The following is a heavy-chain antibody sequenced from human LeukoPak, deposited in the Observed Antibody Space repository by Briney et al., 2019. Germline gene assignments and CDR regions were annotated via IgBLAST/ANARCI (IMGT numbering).Heavy chain of an antibody. Sequence: SETLSLTCAVYGGSFSGYYWSWIRQPPGKGLEWIGEINHSGSTNYNPSLKSRVTISVDTSKNQFSLKLSSVTAADTAVYYCARLVRAAAGRLFFDYWGQGTLVTVSS. CDR3: ARLVRAAAGRLFFDY. CDR2: INHSGST. V-gene: IGHV4-34*01. J-gene: IGHJ4*02. CDR1: GGSFSGYY. D-gene: IGHD6-13*01.